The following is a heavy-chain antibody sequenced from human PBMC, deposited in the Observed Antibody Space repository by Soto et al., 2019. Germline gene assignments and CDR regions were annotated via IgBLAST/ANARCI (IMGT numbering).Heavy chain of an antibody. CDR1: GFTFSSYG. CDR2: ISYDGSNK. J-gene: IGHJ4*02. V-gene: IGHV3-30*18. CDR3: AKDYYDSSGYSYFDY. D-gene: IGHD3-22*01. Sequence: SLRLSCAASGFTFSSYGMHWVRQAPGKGLEWVAVISYDGSNKYYADSVKGRFTISRDSSKNTLYLQMNSLRAEDTAVYYCAKDYYDSSGYSYFDYWGQGTLVTVSS.